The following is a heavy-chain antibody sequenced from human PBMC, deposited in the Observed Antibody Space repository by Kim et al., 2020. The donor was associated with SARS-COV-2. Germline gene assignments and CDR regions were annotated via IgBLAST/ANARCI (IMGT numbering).Heavy chain of an antibody. Sequence: GGSLRLSCAASGFTFSSYGMHWVRQAPGKGLEWVAVIWYDGSNKYYADSVKGRFTISRDNSKNTLYLQMNSLRAEDTAVYYCARDGGLPPRGMDVWGQGTTVTVSS. CDR1: GFTFSSYG. D-gene: IGHD3-16*01. J-gene: IGHJ6*02. CDR3: ARDGGLPPRGMDV. V-gene: IGHV3-33*01. CDR2: IWYDGSNK.